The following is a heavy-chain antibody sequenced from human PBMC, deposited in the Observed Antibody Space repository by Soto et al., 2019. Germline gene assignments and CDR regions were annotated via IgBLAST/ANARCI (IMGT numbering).Heavy chain of an antibody. CDR2: VYYTGTT. J-gene: IGHJ5*02. D-gene: IGHD3-3*01. CDR3: ARLGGYYQALDH. CDR1: GDSTSPHY. Sequence: QVQLQESGPGLVRPSETLSLTCTVSGDSTSPHYWTWVRRPPGKGLEWVGYVYYTGTTMYNPSLKSRLTISVDRSKNQVSLNLTSVTAADTAVYFCARLGGYYQALDHWSQGTLVTVSS. V-gene: IGHV4-59*08.